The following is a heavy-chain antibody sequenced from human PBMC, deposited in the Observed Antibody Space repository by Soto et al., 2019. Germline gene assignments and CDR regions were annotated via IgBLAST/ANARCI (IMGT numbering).Heavy chain of an antibody. CDR3: AKDLIKGVVVVAATDF. CDR2: ISGSGGST. V-gene: IGHV3-23*04. CDR1: GFTFSSYA. J-gene: IGHJ4*02. D-gene: IGHD2-15*01. Sequence: EVQLVESGGGLVQPGGSLRLSCAASGFTFSSYAMSWVRQAPGKGLEWVSAISGSGGSTYYADSVKGRFTISRDNSKNTLYLQMNSLRAEDTAVYYCAKDLIKGVVVVAATDFWGQGTLVTVSS.